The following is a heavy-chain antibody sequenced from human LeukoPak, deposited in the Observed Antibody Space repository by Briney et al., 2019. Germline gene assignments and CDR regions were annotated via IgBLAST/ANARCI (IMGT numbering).Heavy chain of an antibody. V-gene: IGHV4-61*02. CDR3: ARDPANYSFGFDY. CDR1: GGSISSGSYY. D-gene: IGHD1-7*01. CDR2: IYTSGST. J-gene: IGHJ4*02. Sequence: SQTLSLTCTVSGGSISSGSYYWSWIRQPAGKGLEWIGRIYTSGSTNYNPSLKSRVTISVDTSKNQFSLKLSSVTAADTAVYYCARDPANYSFGFDYWGQGTLVTVSS.